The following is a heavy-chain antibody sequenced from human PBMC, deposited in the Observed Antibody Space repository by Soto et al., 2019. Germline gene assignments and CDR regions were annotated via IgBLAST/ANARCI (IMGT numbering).Heavy chain of an antibody. CDR2: ISSNGGST. D-gene: IGHD2-21*01. V-gene: IGHV3-64*01. J-gene: IGHJ4*02. CDR3: AKFCGPITEAVNDY. CDR1: GVTFSRCA. Sequence: PGGSLRLPCAASGVTFSRCAMHWVRQAPGKGLEYVSAISSNGGSTYYANSVKGRFTISRDNSKNTLYLQMNSLRSEDTAVYYFAKFCGPITEAVNDYWGQGILITSPQ.